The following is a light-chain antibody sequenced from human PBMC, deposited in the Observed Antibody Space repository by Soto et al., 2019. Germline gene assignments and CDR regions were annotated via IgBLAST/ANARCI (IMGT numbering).Light chain of an antibody. Sequence: DLQMTQSPSSVSASVGDRVTITCRASQGISSSLAWYQQKPGKAPKLLIYSASSLESGVPSRLSGSGSGTDFTLTIDSLQPEDFATYYCQQGNSFPWTFGQGTKVEIK. CDR1: QGISSS. V-gene: IGKV1-12*01. CDR2: SAS. J-gene: IGKJ1*01. CDR3: QQGNSFPWT.